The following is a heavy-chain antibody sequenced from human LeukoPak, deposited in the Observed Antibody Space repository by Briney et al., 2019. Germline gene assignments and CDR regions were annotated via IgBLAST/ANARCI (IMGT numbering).Heavy chain of an antibody. V-gene: IGHV4-34*01. D-gene: IGHD2-15*01. J-gene: IGHJ4*02. Sequence: SETLSLTCAVYGRSFSGYYWSWIRQPPGKGLEWIGEINHSGSTNYNPSLKSRVTISVDTSKNQFSLKLSSVTAADTAVYYCARGLSAIVYWGQGTLVTVSS. CDR3: ARGLSAIVY. CDR2: INHSGST. CDR1: GRSFSGYY.